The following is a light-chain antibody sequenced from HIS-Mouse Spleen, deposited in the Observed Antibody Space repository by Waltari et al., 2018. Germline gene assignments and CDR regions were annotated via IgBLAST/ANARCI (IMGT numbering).Light chain of an antibody. CDR1: QDISNY. Sequence: DIQMTKSPSSLSASVGDRVTITCQASQDISNYLNWYQQKPGKAPKLLIYDASNLETGVPSRFSGSGSGKDFTFTISSLQPEDIATYYCQQYDNLPPYTFGQGTKLEIK. J-gene: IGKJ2*01. V-gene: IGKV1-33*01. CDR2: DAS. CDR3: QQYDNLPPYT.